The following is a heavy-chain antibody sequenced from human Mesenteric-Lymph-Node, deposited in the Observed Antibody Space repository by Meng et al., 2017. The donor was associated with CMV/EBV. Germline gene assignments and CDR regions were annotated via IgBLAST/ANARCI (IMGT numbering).Heavy chain of an antibody. V-gene: IGHV3-53*01. CDR1: GFTVSDNF. Sequence: GESLKISCAPSGFTVSDNFMAWVRQAPGKGLEWVSLIYGSGSTQYADPVKGRFTLSRDNSKNTLYLQMNSLRVEDTAVYYCARGCGGDCPYDIWGQGTMVTVSS. D-gene: IGHD2-21*01. J-gene: IGHJ3*02. CDR3: ARGCGGDCPYDI. CDR2: IYGSGST.